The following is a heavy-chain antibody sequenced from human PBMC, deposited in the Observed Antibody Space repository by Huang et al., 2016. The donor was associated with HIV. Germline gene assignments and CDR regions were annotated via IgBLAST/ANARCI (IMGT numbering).Heavy chain of an antibody. CDR1: GYIFIGYY. CDR3: ARSPLLGESSSALEF. V-gene: IGHV1-2*06. CDR2: IHPNVGGT. D-gene: IGHD3-16*01. J-gene: IGHJ4*02. Sequence: QVQLVQSGAEVKKPGASVKVSCKASGYIFIGYYIQWVRQAPGQGLEGMGRIHPNVGGTKYAGKFQGRVTMTRDTSINTAYMELRSLRSDDTAVYYCARSPLLGESSSALEFWGQGTLVTVSS.